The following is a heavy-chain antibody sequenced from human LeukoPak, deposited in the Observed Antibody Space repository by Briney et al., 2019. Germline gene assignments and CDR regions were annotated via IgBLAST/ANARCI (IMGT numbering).Heavy chain of an antibody. J-gene: IGHJ4*02. CDR3: ARRANWENYFDS. CDR1: GASISTYY. Sequence: SETLSVTCTVSGASISTYYWNWIRQPPGKGLEWIGYIYDSGTTNYNPSLKSRVTISAVTSKNQFSLKLNSVTAADTAVYFCARRANWENYFDSWGQGTLVTVSS. D-gene: IGHD7-27*01. CDR2: IYDSGTT. V-gene: IGHV4-59*01.